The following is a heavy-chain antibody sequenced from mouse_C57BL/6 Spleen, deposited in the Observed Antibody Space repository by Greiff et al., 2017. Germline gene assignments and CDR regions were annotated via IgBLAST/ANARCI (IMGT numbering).Heavy chain of an antibody. CDR1: GYSITSGYY. D-gene: IGHD2-3*01. CDR2: ISYDGSN. Sequence: DVKLVESGPGLVKPSQSLSLTCSVTGYSITSGYYWNWIRQFPGNKLEWMGYISYDGSNNYNPSLKNRISITRDTSKNQFFLKLNSVTTEDTATYYCAREDGYYVYAMDYWGQGTSVTVSS. CDR3: AREDGYYVYAMDY. J-gene: IGHJ4*01. V-gene: IGHV3-6*01.